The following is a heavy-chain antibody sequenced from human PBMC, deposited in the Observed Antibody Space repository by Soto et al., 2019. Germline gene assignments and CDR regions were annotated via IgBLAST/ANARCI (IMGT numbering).Heavy chain of an antibody. CDR1: GFTFSSAW. CDR2: INSDGSTT. Sequence: GGSLRLSCAAAGFTFSSAWLYWGRQAPGKGLVWVSRINSDGSTTTYADTVKGRFTISRANAKNTLYLEMNSLRGEDTAVYYCVRAISWSGLDWGQGTLVTVPQ. D-gene: IGHD3-3*01. J-gene: IGHJ4*02. CDR3: VRAISWSGLD. V-gene: IGHV3-74*01.